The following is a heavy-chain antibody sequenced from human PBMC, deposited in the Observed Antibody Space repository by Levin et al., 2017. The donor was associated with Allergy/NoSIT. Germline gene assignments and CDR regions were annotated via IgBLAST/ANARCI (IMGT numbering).Heavy chain of an antibody. CDR3: ARRPSYGDYVDAFDI. V-gene: IGHV4-39*01. J-gene: IGHJ3*02. CDR1: GGSISSSSYY. D-gene: IGHD4-17*01. CDR2: IYYSGST. Sequence: SQTLSLTCTVSGGSISSSSYYWGWIRQPPGKGLEWIGSIYYSGSTYYNPSLKSRVTISVDTSKNQFSLKLSSVTAADTAVYYCARRPSYGDYVDAFDIWGQGTMVTVSS.